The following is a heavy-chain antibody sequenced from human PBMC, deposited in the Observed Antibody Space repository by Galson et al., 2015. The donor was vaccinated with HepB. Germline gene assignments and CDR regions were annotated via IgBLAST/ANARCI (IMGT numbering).Heavy chain of an antibody. CDR3: ARDFRNYGGDSGYFDY. D-gene: IGHD4-23*01. CDR1: GYTFTSYG. Sequence: SVKVSCKASGYTFTSYGISWVRQAPGQGLEWMGWINGYNGDTNQAQKLQGRVTMTTDTSTSTAYMELRSLRSDDTAVYYCARDFRNYGGDSGYFDYWGQGTLVTVSS. CDR2: INGYNGDT. J-gene: IGHJ4*02. V-gene: IGHV1-18*01.